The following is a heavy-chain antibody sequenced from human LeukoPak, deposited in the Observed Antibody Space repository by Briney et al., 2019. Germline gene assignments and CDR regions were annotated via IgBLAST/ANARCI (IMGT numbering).Heavy chain of an antibody. Sequence: ASVKVSCRASGYTFTSYYMHWVRQAPGQGLEWMGIINPSGGSTSYAQKFKGRVTMTRDTSTSTVYMELSSLRSEDTAVYYCARDKAGLRLKDGYKTIDYWGQGTLVTVSS. CDR1: GYTFTSYY. V-gene: IGHV1-46*01. CDR3: ARDKAGLRLKDGYKTIDY. D-gene: IGHD5-24*01. J-gene: IGHJ4*02. CDR2: INPSGGST.